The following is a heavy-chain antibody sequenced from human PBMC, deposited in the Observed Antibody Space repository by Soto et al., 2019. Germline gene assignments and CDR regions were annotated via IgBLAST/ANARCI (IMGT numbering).Heavy chain of an antibody. Sequence: QVQLVESGGGLVKPGGSLRLSCAASGFTFSDYYMSWIRQAPGKGLEWVSYISSSGSTRYYADSVKGRFTISRDNAKNSLYLQMTSLRAADTAVYYCASLYGSGSYFGYYYGMDVWGQGTTVTVSS. J-gene: IGHJ6*02. D-gene: IGHD3-10*01. CDR2: ISSSGSTR. CDR1: GFTFSDYY. CDR3: ASLYGSGSYFGYYYGMDV. V-gene: IGHV3-11*01.